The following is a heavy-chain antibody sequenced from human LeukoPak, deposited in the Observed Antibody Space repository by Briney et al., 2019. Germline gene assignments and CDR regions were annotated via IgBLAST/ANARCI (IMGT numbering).Heavy chain of an antibody. J-gene: IGHJ4*02. CDR2: IYYSGST. V-gene: IGHV4-59*08. CDR1: GGSISSYY. Sequence: SSETLSLTCTVSGGSISSYYWSWIRQPPGKGLEWIGYIYYSGSTNYNPSLKSRVTISVDTSKNQFSLKLSSVTAADTAVYYCASYGGATLYRQFDYWGQGTLVTVSS. D-gene: IGHD3-16*01. CDR3: ASYGGATLYRQFDY.